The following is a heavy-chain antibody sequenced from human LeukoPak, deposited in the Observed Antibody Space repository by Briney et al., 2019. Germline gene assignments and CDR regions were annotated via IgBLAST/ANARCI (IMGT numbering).Heavy chain of an antibody. Sequence: GASVKVSCKASGYTFTSYYMHWVRQAPGQGLEWMGIINPSGGSTSYAQKFQGRVTMTRDTSTNPVYMELSSLRSEDTAVYYCARELGYCSSTSCSVSSGSYDYWGQGTLVTVSS. CDR2: INPSGGST. CDR1: GYTFTSYY. D-gene: IGHD2-2*01. J-gene: IGHJ4*02. CDR3: ARELGYCSSTSCSVSSGSYDY. V-gene: IGHV1-46*03.